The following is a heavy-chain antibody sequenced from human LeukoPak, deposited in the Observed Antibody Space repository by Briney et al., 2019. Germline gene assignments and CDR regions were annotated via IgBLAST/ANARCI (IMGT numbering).Heavy chain of an antibody. Sequence: PSETLSLTCTVSGGSISSGGYYWSWIRQHPGKGLEWIGYIYYSGSTYYNPSLKSQVTISVDTSKNQFSLKLSSVTAADTAVYYCARDIYYYDSSGYGSEYAFDIWGQGTMVTVSS. CDR1: GGSISSGGYY. V-gene: IGHV4-31*01. CDR2: IYYSGST. CDR3: ARDIYYYDSSGYGSEYAFDI. J-gene: IGHJ3*02. D-gene: IGHD3-22*01.